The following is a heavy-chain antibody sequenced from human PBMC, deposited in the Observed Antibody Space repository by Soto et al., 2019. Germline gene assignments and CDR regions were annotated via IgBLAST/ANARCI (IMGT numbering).Heavy chain of an antibody. Sequence: SDTQSLPGGISVESVSGDSCSWIRQPPGKGLEWIGQIFHGGGTNYSPALKSRVTISVDTSKNQFSLELSSVTAADTAVYYCASPNYDSNTFYSFFDYWGQGTLVTVSS. J-gene: IGHJ4*02. D-gene: IGHD3-22*01. V-gene: IGHV4-34*12. CDR3: ASPNYDSNTFYSFFDY. CDR2: IFHGGGT. CDR1: VESVSGDS.